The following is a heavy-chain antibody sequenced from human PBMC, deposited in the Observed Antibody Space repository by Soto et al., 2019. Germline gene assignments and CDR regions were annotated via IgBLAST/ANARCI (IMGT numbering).Heavy chain of an antibody. D-gene: IGHD2-2*01. J-gene: IGHJ6*02. V-gene: IGHV1-69*06. Sequence: GXSXKVSCKASGGTXSNYAIGLVRQAPGQGLEWMGGIIPIFNTANYAQKFQVRVTITADKSTSTAYIELSSLRSEDTAVYYCARGLVVPAGIRYYYYGMDVWGQGTTATVS. CDR1: GGTXSNYA. CDR2: IIPIFNTA. CDR3: ARGLVVPAGIRYYYYGMDV.